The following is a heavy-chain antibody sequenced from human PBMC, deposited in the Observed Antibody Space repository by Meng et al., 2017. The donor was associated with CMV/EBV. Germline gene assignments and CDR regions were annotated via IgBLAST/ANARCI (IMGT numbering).Heavy chain of an antibody. D-gene: IGHD3-22*01. CDR1: GGTFSSYA. CDR3: ARGARITMIVGGSYYYYYGMDV. V-gene: IGHV1-69*05. Sequence: SVTVSCKASGGTFSSYAISWVRQAPGQGLEWMGGIIPIFGTANYAQKFQGRVAITTDESTTTAYMELSSLRSEDTAVFYCARGARITMIVGGSYYYYYGMDVWGQGTTVTVSS. J-gene: IGHJ6*02. CDR2: IIPIFGTA.